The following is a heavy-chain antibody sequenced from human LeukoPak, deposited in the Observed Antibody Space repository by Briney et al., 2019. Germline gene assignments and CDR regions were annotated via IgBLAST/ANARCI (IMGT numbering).Heavy chain of an antibody. CDR3: AKDRITMVREGSDY. CDR1: GFTFSSYA. J-gene: IGHJ4*02. D-gene: IGHD3-10*01. CDR2: ISNDGSDK. Sequence: PGGSLRLSCAASGFTFSSYAKHWVRQAPGKGLEWVAVISNDGSDKHYADSVKGRFTISRDYSKNALYLQMDSLRAGDTAVYYCAKDRITMVREGSDYWGQGTLVTVSS. V-gene: IGHV3-30-3*01.